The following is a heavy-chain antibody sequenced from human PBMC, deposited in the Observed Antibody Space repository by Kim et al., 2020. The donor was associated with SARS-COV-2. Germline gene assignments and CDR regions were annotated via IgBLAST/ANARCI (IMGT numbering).Heavy chain of an antibody. J-gene: IGHJ5*01. CDR3: ASAGNYRFDS. D-gene: IGHD1-7*01. CDR2: R. V-gene: IGHV3-74*01. Sequence: RNYADSVKGRFTISRDNAKNTLYLQMHSLRVEDTAVYYCASAGNYRFDSWGQGTLVTVSS.